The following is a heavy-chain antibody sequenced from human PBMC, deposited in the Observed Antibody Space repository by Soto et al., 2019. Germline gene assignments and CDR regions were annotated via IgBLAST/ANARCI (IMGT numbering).Heavy chain of an antibody. V-gene: IGHV1-69*13. J-gene: IGHJ4*02. Sequence: VPSVKVSCKASGGTFSSYAISWVRQAPGQGLEWMGGIIPIFGTANYAQKFQGRVTITADESTSTAYMELSSLRSEDTAVYYCARFGELGFDSWGQGTLVTVSS. CDR1: GGTFSSYA. CDR3: ARFGELGFDS. CDR2: IIPIFGTA. D-gene: IGHD3-10*01.